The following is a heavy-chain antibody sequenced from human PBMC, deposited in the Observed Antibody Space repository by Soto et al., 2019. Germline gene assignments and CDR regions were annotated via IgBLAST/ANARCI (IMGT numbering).Heavy chain of an antibody. CDR2: INVNATDL. J-gene: IGHJ5*01. Sequence: GRSLRLSCSASGFVFSYYTIHWVRQSPGKGLEFVAAINVNATDLHYADSVKGRFTISRDNSKNRLYLQMSILGIEDTALYYCVQQMGPCWDGSYYYDSWGRGTLVTGSS. D-gene: IGHD1-26*01. CDR1: GFVFSYYT. V-gene: IGHV3-64D*06. CDR3: VQQMGPCWDGSYYYDS.